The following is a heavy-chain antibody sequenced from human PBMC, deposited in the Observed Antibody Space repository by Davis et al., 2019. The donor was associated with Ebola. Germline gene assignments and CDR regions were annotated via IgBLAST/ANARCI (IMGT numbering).Heavy chain of an antibody. CDR3: AKDGGYCSSTSCYFDY. V-gene: IGHV3-43*01. Sequence: PGGSLRLSCAASGFTFSSYSMHWVRQAPGKGLEWVSLISWDGGSTYYADSVKGRFTISRDNSKNSLYLQMNSLRTEDTALYYCAKDGGYCSSTSCYFDYWGQGTLVTVSS. J-gene: IGHJ4*02. CDR1: GFTFSSYS. CDR2: ISWDGGST. D-gene: IGHD2-2*03.